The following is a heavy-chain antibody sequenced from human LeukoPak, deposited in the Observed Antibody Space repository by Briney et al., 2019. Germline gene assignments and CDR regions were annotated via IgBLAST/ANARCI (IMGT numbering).Heavy chain of an antibody. D-gene: IGHD1-26*01. V-gene: IGHV4-4*02. CDR1: GGSILTTNW. CDR3: ARESGAFSPFGF. J-gene: IGHJ4*02. CDR2: VHLSGTS. Sequence: KLSETLSLTCAVSGGSILTTNWWSWVRQPPGKGLEWIGEVHLSGTSNYNPSLKSRVSMSIDKSKNQLSLKLTSVTAADTAMYYCARESGAFSPFGFWGQGTLVSVSS.